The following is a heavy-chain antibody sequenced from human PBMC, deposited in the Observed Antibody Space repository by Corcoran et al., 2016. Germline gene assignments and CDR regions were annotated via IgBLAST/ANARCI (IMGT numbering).Heavy chain of an antibody. D-gene: IGHD3-3*01. J-gene: IGHJ5*02. Sequence: QVQLQQWGAGLLKPSETLSLTCAVYGGSFSGYYWSWIRQPPGKGLEWIGEIHHSGSTNYNPSLKSRVTISVDTSKNQFSLKLSSVTAAAPAVDYCARGAPPRRTGYYDFWRGWFDPWGQGTLVTVSS. CDR3: ARGAPPRRTGYYDFWRGWFDP. CDR1: GGSFSGYY. V-gene: IGHV4-34*01. CDR2: IHHSGST.